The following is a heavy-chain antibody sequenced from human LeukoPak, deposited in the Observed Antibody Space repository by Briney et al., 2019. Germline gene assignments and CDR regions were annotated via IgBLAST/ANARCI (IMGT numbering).Heavy chain of an antibody. CDR1: GYTFTSYD. V-gene: IGHV1-8*01. J-gene: IGHJ4*02. CDR3: ASHPGDYYDSSGYPDY. Sequence: ASVKVSCKASGYTFTSYDINWVRQATGQGLEWMGWMNPNSGNTGYAQKFQGRVTMTRNTSISTAYMELSSLRSEDTAVYYCASHPGDYYDSSGYPDYWGQGTLVTVSS. CDR2: MNPNSGNT. D-gene: IGHD3-22*01.